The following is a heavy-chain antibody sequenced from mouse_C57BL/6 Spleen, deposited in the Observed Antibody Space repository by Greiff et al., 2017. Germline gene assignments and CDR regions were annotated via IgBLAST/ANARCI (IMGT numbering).Heavy chain of an antibody. J-gene: IGHJ2*01. V-gene: IGHV1-61*01. CDR2: IYPSDSET. D-gene: IGHD3-1*01. Sequence: QVQLQQPGAELVRPGSSVKLSCKASGYTFTSYWMDWVKQRPGQGLEWIGNIYPSDSETHYNQKFKDKATLTVDKSSSTAYMQLSSLTSEDSAVYYCARIRDGNYFDYWGQGTTLTVSS. CDR3: ARIRDGNYFDY. CDR1: GYTFTSYW.